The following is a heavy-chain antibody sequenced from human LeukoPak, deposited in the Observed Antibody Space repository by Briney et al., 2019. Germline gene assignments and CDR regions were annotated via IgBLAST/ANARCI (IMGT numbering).Heavy chain of an antibody. V-gene: IGHV4-4*07. CDR2: ISTSGST. D-gene: IGHD2-21*01. Sequence: SETLSLTCTVSGGSISSYYWSWIRQPAGKGLESIGHISTSGSTNYNPSLKSRVTISVDTSKNQFSLKLSSVTAADTAVYYCARDHGLFHMFDPWGQGTLVTVSS. CDR3: ARDHGLFHMFDP. CDR1: GGSISSYY. J-gene: IGHJ5*02.